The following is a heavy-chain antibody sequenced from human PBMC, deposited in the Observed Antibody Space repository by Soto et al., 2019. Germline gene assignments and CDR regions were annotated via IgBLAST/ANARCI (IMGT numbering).Heavy chain of an antibody. CDR3: ARLPFPWGWFDP. CDR1: AFTFSIYS. D-gene: IGHD3-16*01. Sequence: PGGSLRLSCAASAFTFSIYSMNWVRQAPGKGLEWVSYISSSSTSIYYADSVKGRFTISRDNATNSLYLQMNNVRTEDTAVYYCARLPFPWGWFDPWGQGTLVTVSS. V-gene: IGHV3-48*04. J-gene: IGHJ5*02. CDR2: ISSSSTSI.